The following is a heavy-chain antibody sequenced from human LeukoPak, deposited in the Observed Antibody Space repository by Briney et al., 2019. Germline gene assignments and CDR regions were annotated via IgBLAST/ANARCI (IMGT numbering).Heavy chain of an antibody. Sequence: SQSMSLAWPLSAGSISSYYGRWVRPPAGEWLEWVGSIYYSGTNNYNPSLKSRATRSVDPSKNQFSLKLRSLPAAHPAVYYSARDGLRNIPLGATRGAFDIWGQGTMVTVPS. CDR1: AGSISSYY. D-gene: IGHD1-26*01. J-gene: IGHJ3*02. CDR3: ARDGLRNIPLGATRGAFDI. V-gene: IGHV4-59*01. CDR2: IYYSGTN.